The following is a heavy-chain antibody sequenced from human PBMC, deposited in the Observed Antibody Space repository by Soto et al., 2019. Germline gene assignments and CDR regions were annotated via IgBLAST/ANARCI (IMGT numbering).Heavy chain of an antibody. J-gene: IGHJ4*02. D-gene: IGHD5-18*01. Sequence: SETLSLTCAVSGVSISSGGCSWSWIRQQPGKGLEWIEEINHSGSTYYNPSLKSRVTISVDRSKNQFSLKLSSVTAADTAVYYCARRRGSSYGHHRERTFDYWGQGTLVTVSS. CDR2: INHSGST. V-gene: IGHV4-30-2*01. CDR3: ARRRGSSYGHHRERTFDY. CDR1: GVSISSGGCS.